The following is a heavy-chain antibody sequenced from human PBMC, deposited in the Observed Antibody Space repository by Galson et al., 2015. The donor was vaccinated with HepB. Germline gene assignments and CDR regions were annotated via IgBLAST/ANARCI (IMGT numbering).Heavy chain of an antibody. V-gene: IGHV1-3*01. CDR1: GYTFTSYA. D-gene: IGHD3-3*01. CDR3: ARDNLVWSGYSPPPWGY. J-gene: IGHJ4*02. Sequence: SVKVSCKASGYTFTSYAMHWVRQAPGQRLEWMGWINAGNGNTKYSQKFQGRVTITRDTSASTAYMELSSLRSEDTAVYYCARDNLVWSGYSPPPWGYWGQGTLVTVSS. CDR2: INAGNGNT.